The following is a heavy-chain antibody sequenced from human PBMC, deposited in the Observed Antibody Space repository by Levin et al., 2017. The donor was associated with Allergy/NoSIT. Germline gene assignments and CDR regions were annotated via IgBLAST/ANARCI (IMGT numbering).Heavy chain of an antibody. V-gene: IGHV3-21*01. CDR2: ISSSSSYI. CDR3: ARENLQWLVLRYYYYGMDV. Sequence: GGSLRLSCAASGFTFSSYSMNWVRQAPGKGLEWVSSISSSSSYIYYADSVKGRFTISRDNAKNSLYLQMNSLRAEDTAVYYCARENLQWLVLRYYYYGMDVWGQGTTVTVSS. J-gene: IGHJ6*02. CDR1: GFTFSSYS. D-gene: IGHD6-19*01.